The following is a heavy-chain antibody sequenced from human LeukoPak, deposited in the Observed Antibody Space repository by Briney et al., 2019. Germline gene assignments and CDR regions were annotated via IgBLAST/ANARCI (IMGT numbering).Heavy chain of an antibody. CDR2: INHSGSS. J-gene: IGHJ5*02. D-gene: IGHD1-26*01. CDR3: ASLLRFDP. CDR1: GGSFSGYY. Sequence: PSETLSLTCAVYGGSFSGYYWSWIRHPPGKGLEWIGEINHSGSSNYNPSLKSRVTISVDTSKNQFSLKLSSVTAADTAVYYCASLLRFDPWGQGTLVTVSS. V-gene: IGHV4-34*01.